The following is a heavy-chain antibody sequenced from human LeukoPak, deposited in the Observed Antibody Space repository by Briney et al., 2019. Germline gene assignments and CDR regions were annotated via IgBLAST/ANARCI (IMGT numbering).Heavy chain of an antibody. CDR3: ASTNYYDSSRTFDY. V-gene: IGHV4-34*01. Sequence: SETLSLTCTVSGGSISSYYWSWIRQPPGKGLEWIGEINHSGSTNYNPSLKSRVTISVDTSKNQFSLKLSSVTAADTAVYYCASTNYYDSSRTFDYWGQGTLVTVSS. D-gene: IGHD3-22*01. J-gene: IGHJ4*02. CDR1: GGSISSYY. CDR2: INHSGST.